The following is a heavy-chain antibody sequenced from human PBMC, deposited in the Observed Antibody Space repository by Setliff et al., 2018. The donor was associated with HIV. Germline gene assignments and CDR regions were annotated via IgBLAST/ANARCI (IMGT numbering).Heavy chain of an antibody. V-gene: IGHV3-48*01. Sequence: GGSLRLSCTASGFTFSSYSMNWVRQAPGRGLEWVSYISGDSNIIDYADSVKGRFTISRDNAKNSLYLQMNNLGVEDTGLYYCARYPILCSGGTCSSVALDYWGQGTWVTVSS. CDR1: GFTFSSYS. D-gene: IGHD2-15*01. CDR3: ARYPILCSGGTCSSVALDY. J-gene: IGHJ4*02. CDR2: ISGDSNII.